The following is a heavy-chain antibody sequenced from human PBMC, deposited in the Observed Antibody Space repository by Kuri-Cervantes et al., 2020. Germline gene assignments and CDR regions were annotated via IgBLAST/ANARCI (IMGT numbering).Heavy chain of an antibody. Sequence: SETLSLTCAVSGYSISSGYYWGWIRQPPGKGLEWIGNIYHTGNTYYNPSLKSRVTISVDTSKNQFSLKLSSVTAADTAVYYCARGQRDCSGGSCYLRGYYYYYMDVWGKGTTVTVSS. V-gene: IGHV4-38-2*01. J-gene: IGHJ6*03. CDR1: GYSISSGYY. CDR2: IYHTGNT. D-gene: IGHD2-15*01. CDR3: ARGQRDCSGGSCYLRGYYYYYMDV.